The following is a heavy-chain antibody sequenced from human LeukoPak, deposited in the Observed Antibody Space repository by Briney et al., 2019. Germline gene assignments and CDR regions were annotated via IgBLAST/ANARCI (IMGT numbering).Heavy chain of an antibody. D-gene: IGHD3-22*01. CDR3: ARGRGRYYYDSSGYYY. J-gene: IGHJ4*02. CDR2: INHSGST. Sequence: SETLSLTCAVYGGSFSGYYWSWIRQPPGKGLEWLGEINHSGSTNYNPSLKSRVTISVDTSKNQFSLKLSSVTAADTAVYYCARGRGRYYYDSSGYYYWGQGTLVTVSS. V-gene: IGHV4-34*01. CDR1: GGSFSGYY.